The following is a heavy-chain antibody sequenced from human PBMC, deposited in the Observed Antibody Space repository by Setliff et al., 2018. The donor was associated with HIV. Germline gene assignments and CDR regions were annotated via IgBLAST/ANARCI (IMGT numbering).Heavy chain of an antibody. J-gene: IGHJ5*02. Sequence: GGSLRLSCAASGFTFSSYGMHWVRQAPGKGLEWVAFIRYDGSNKYYADSVKGRFTISRDNSKNTLYLQEGSLRPDDTAVYYCVREGKDPISRGRIATADGWFDPWGQGTLVTVSS. D-gene: IGHD6-13*01. CDR3: VREGKDPISRGRIATADGWFDP. CDR2: IRYDGSNK. V-gene: IGHV3-30*02. CDR1: GFTFSSYG.